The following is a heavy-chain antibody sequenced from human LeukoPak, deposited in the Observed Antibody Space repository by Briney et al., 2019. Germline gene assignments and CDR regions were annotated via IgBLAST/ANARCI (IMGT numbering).Heavy chain of an antibody. CDR1: GYTFTSYY. V-gene: IGHV1-46*01. Sequence: ASVKVSCKASGYTFTSYYMHWVRQAPGQGLEWMGIINPSGGSTSYAQKFQGRVTMTRDTSTSTVYMELSSLRSEDTAVYYCAKYRTTSVPPRTFDYWGQGTLVTVSS. J-gene: IGHJ4*02. D-gene: IGHD1-14*01. CDR3: AKYRTTSVPPRTFDY. CDR2: INPSGGST.